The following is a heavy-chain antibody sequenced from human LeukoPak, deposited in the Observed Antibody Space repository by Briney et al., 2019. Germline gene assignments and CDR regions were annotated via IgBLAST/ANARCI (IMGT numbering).Heavy chain of an antibody. J-gene: IGHJ4*02. Sequence: KPGGSLRLSCAASGFPFSSYSMNWVRQAPGKGLEWVSSISSSSSYIYYADSVKGRFTISRDNAKNSLYLQMNSLRAEDTAVYYCARAGYCSGGSCYHDFDYWGRGTLVTVSS. D-gene: IGHD2-15*01. V-gene: IGHV3-21*01. CDR3: ARAGYCSGGSCYHDFDY. CDR1: GFPFSSYS. CDR2: ISSSSSYI.